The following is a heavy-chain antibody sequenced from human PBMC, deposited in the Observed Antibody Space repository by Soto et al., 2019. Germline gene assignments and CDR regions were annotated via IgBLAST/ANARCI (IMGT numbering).Heavy chain of an antibody. CDR3: ARHFEYYDILTGFEYYFDY. CDR2: IYYSGST. V-gene: IGHV4-39*01. D-gene: IGHD3-9*01. Sequence: SETLSLTCTVSGGSISSSSYYWGWIRQPPGKGLEWIGSIYYSGSTYYNPSLKSRVTISVDTSKNQFSLKLSSVTAADTAVYYCARHFEYYDILTGFEYYFDYWGQGTLVTVSS. J-gene: IGHJ4*02. CDR1: GGSISSSSYY.